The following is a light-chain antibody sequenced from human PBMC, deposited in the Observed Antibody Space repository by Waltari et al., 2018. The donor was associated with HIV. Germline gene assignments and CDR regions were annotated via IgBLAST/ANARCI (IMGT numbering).Light chain of an antibody. V-gene: IGKV3-11*01. CDR3: QQRSNWPPT. CDR1: QSVSSY. Sequence: EILLIQSPATLSFSRGERGTLSCRASQSVSSYLACYQQKTGQAPRLLIYDASNRATGNTDRFIGSGSGTDFTLAISSLEPEDFAVYYCQQRSNWPPTFGQGNTVES. CDR2: DAS. J-gene: IGKJ1*01.